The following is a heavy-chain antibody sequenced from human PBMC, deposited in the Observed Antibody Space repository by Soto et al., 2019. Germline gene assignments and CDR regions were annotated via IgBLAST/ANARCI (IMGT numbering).Heavy chain of an antibody. CDR1: GFTFSSHW. D-gene: IGHD6-19*01. J-gene: IGHJ4*02. CDR3: ARGPSSAWYGTDY. V-gene: IGHV3-74*01. Sequence: VESGGGLVQPGGSLRLSCAASGFTFSSHWMHWVRQAPGKGLVWVSRINPDGSVTSYADSVKGRFTISRDNARDTLYLKMNSLTVDDTAVYYCARGPSSAWYGTDYWGQGTLVTVSS. CDR2: INPDGSVT.